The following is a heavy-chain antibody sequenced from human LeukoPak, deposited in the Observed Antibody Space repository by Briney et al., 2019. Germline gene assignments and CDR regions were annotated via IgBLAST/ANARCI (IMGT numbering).Heavy chain of an antibody. CDR2: IYYSGST. J-gene: IGHJ4*02. D-gene: IGHD6-13*01. V-gene: IGHV4-59*08. CDR1: GGSISSYY. Sequence: SETLSLTCTVSGGSISSYYWSWIRQPPGKGLEWIGYIYYSGSTNYNPSLKSRVTISVDTSKNQFSLKLSSVTAADTAVYYCARFVGPHPTRRIAAAGYFDYWGQGTLVTVSS. CDR3: ARFVGPHPTRRIAAAGYFDY.